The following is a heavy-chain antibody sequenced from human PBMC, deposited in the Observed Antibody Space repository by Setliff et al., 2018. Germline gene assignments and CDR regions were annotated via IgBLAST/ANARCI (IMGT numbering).Heavy chain of an antibody. CDR1: GGSISSSSYY. CDR3: ARDPYNWNYGDAFDI. J-gene: IGHJ3*02. CDR2: IYYSGST. Sequence: PSETLPLTCTVSGGSISSSSYYWGWIRQPPGKGLEWIGSIYYSGSTYYNPSLKSRVTISVDTSKNQFSLKLSSVTAADTAVYYCARDPYNWNYGDAFDIWGQGTMVTVS. D-gene: IGHD1-7*01. V-gene: IGHV4-39*07.